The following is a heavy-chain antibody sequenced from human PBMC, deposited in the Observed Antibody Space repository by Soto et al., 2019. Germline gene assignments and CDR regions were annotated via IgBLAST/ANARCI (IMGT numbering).Heavy chain of an antibody. CDR2: IYWNDDK. J-gene: IGHJ4*02. CDR1: GFSLSTSGVG. CDR3: AHSGSSSWYWYFDY. V-gene: IGHV2-5*01. Sequence: QITLKESGPTLVKPTQTLTLTCTFSGFSLSTSGVGVGWIRQPPGKALEWLALIYWNDDKRYSPSLKSRLTVTKDTSKNQVVLTMTIMDPVDTATYYCAHSGSSSWYWYFDYWGQGTLVTVSS. D-gene: IGHD6-13*01.